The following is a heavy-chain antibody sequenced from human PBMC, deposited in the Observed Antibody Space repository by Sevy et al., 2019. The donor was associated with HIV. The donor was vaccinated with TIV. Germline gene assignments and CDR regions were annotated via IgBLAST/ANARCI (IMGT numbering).Heavy chain of an antibody. CDR3: AREKIVGATPAFDI. D-gene: IGHD1-26*01. CDR2: INPNSGGT. Sequence: ASVKVSGKASGYTFTGYYMHWVRQAPGQGLEWMGWINPNSGGTNYAQKFQGRVTMTRDTSISTAYMELSRLRSDDTAVYYCAREKIVGATPAFDIWGQGTMVTVSS. V-gene: IGHV1-2*02. J-gene: IGHJ3*02. CDR1: GYTFTGYY.